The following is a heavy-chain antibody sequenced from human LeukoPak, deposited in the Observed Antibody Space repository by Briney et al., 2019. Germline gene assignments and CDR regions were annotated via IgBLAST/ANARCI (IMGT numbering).Heavy chain of an antibody. J-gene: IGHJ4*02. V-gene: IGHV5-51*01. CDR2: IYPGDSDT. Sequence: GESLKISCKGSGYSFTSYWIGWVRQMPGKGLEWMGIIYPGDSDTRYSPSFQGQVTISADKSISTAYLQWSSLKASDTATYYCARRHYYDSSGHFDYWGQGTLVSVSS. D-gene: IGHD3-22*01. CDR1: GYSFTSYW. CDR3: ARRHYYDSSGHFDY.